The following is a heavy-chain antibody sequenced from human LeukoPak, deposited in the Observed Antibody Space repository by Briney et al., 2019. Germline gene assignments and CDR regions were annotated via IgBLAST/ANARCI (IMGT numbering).Heavy chain of an antibody. D-gene: IGHD3-10*01. Sequence: SQTLSLTCTVSGGSISSGDYYWSWIRRPPGKGLEWIGYIYYSGSTYYNPSLKSRVTISVDTSKNQFSLKLSSVTAADTAVYYCARGQDSVRDAFDIWGQGTMVTVSS. CDR3: ARGQDSVRDAFDI. CDR1: GGSISSGDYY. CDR2: IYYSGST. V-gene: IGHV4-30-4*01. J-gene: IGHJ3*02.